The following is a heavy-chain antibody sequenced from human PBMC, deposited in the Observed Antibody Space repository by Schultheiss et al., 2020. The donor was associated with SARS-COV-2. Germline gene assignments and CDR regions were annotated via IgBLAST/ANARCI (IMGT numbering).Heavy chain of an antibody. Sequence: GGSLRLSCAASGFTFSSYGMHWVRQAPGKGLEWVSAISGSGGSTYYADSVKGRFTISRDNSKNTLYLQMNSLRAEDTAVYYCAKDMYDEKPYIVVVPAAMNYWGQGTLVTVSS. CDR3: AKDMYDEKPYIVVVPAAMNY. J-gene: IGHJ4*02. D-gene: IGHD2-2*01. V-gene: IGHV3-23*01. CDR2: ISGSGGST. CDR1: GFTFSSYG.